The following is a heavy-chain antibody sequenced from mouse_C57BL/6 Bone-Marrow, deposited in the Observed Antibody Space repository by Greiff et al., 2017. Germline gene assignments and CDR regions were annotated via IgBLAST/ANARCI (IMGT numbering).Heavy chain of an antibody. V-gene: IGHV1-64*01. Sequence: VQLQQPGAELVKPGASVKLYCKASGYTFTSYWMRWVKQRPGQGLEWIGMIHPNSGSTNYNEKFKSKATQTVDKSSSTAYMQLSSLTSEDSAVYYCAGDPLETAYWGQGTLVTVSA. CDR1: GYTFTSYW. CDR2: IHPNSGST. CDR3: AGDPLETAY. J-gene: IGHJ3*01.